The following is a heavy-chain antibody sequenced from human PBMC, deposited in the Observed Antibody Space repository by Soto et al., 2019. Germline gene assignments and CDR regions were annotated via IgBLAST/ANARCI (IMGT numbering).Heavy chain of an antibody. Sequence: EVQLVESGGGLVQPGGSLRLSCAASGFTFSNYDMHCVRQATGKGLEWVSGIGTAGDTYYPGSVKGRFTISRGNAKNSLYLQMNSLRAGDTAVYYCARGPPYGSGSYLNYWGQGTLVTVSS. CDR3: ARGPPYGSGSYLNY. J-gene: IGHJ4*02. V-gene: IGHV3-13*04. CDR2: IGTAGDT. D-gene: IGHD3-10*01. CDR1: GFTFSNYD.